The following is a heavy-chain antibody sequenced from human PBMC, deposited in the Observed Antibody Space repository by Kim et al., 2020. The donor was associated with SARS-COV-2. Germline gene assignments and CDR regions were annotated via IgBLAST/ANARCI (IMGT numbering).Heavy chain of an antibody. J-gene: IGHJ4*02. D-gene: IGHD2-2*01. Sequence: SETLSLTCAVYGGSFSGYYWSWIRQPPGKGLEWIGEINHSGSTNYNPSLKSRVTISVDTSKNQFSLKLSSVTAADTAVYYCARGGVVVPAGNSSGRYFDYWGQGTLVTVSS. CDR3: ARGGVVVPAGNSSGRYFDY. V-gene: IGHV4-34*01. CDR1: GGSFSGYY. CDR2: INHSGST.